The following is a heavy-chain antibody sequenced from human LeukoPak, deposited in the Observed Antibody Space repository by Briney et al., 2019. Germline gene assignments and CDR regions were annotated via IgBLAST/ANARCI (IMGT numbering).Heavy chain of an antibody. V-gene: IGHV3-23*01. CDR2: VTGSGGSS. J-gene: IGHJ4*02. CDR1: GFTFRGYA. D-gene: IGHD3-9*01. Sequence: PGGSLRLSCSASGFTFRGYAMSWVRQAPGKGLEWVSAVTGSGGSSYYADSVNGRFTMSRDNSKNTVDLQMNSLRVEDTAVYYCAKAASLTGYYFDNWGQGTLVIVSS. CDR3: AKAASLTGYYFDN.